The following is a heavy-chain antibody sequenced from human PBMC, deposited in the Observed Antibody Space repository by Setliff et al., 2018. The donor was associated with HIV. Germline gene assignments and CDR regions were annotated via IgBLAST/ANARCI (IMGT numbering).Heavy chain of an antibody. J-gene: IGHJ6*02. Sequence: PGESLKISCKGSGYSFSSYWIGWVRQKPGKGLEWMGINHPGDSNIKYSPSFRGQVTISTDKSISIAYLQWSSLKASDTAMYYCASSITVAAGRSHYYYAMDVWGQGTTVTVSS. CDR3: ASSITVAAGRSHYYYAMDV. CDR1: GYSFSSYW. V-gene: IGHV5-51*01. CDR2: NHPGDSNI. D-gene: IGHD1-20*01.